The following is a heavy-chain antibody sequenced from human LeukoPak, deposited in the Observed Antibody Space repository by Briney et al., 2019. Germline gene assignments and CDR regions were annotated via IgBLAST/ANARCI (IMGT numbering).Heavy chain of an antibody. V-gene: IGHV4-31*03. CDR1: GGSISSGDYF. CDR3: TRDVPRSSGYPDN. J-gene: IGHJ4*02. D-gene: IGHD3-22*01. CDR2: IHYSGST. Sequence: SETLSLTCTVSGGSISSGDYFWSWIRQHPGKGLEWIGYIHYSGSTYYNPSLKSRVAISVDTSKNQFSLTVSSVTAADTAVYYCTRDVPRSSGYPDNWGQGTLVTVSS.